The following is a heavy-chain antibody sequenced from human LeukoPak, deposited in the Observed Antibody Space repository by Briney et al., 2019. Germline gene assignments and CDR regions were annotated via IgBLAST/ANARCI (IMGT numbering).Heavy chain of an antibody. CDR3: ATGGKFDFWSGYHIDN. CDR2: ISYDGSNK. V-gene: IGHV3-30*04. D-gene: IGHD3-3*01. CDR1: GFTFSSNA. J-gene: IGHJ4*02. Sequence: GRSLRLSCEVSGFTFSSNAMHWVRQAPGKGLEWVAVISYDGSNKNFADSVKGRFTVSRDNSKHTLYLHMNSLRSDDTAMYYCATGGKFDFWSGYHIDNWGQGTLVTVS.